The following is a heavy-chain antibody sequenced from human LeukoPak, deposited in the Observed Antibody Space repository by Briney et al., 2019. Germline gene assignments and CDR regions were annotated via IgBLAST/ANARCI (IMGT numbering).Heavy chain of an antibody. CDR2: IIPIFGTA. CDR1: GGTFSSYA. J-gene: IGHJ4*02. Sequence: GASVKVSCKASGGTFSSYAISWVRQAPGQGLEWMGGIIPIFGTANYAQKFQGRVTITADESTSTAYMELSSLRSEDTAVHYCASQWELLGPFDYWGQGTLVTVSS. V-gene: IGHV1-69*01. CDR3: ASQWELLGPFDY. D-gene: IGHD1-26*01.